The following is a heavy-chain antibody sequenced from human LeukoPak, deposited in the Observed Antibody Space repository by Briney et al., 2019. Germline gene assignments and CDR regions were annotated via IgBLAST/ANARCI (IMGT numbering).Heavy chain of an antibody. CDR1: GFTFSSYS. Sequence: GGSLRLSCAASGFTFSSYSMNWVRQAPGKGLEWVSSISSGSSYIYYADSVKGRFTISRDNAKNSLYLQMNSLRAEDTAVYYCANGHSSSSGPDWGQGTLVTVSS. V-gene: IGHV3-21*04. CDR3: ANGHSSSSGPD. J-gene: IGHJ4*02. D-gene: IGHD6-6*01. CDR2: ISSGSSYI.